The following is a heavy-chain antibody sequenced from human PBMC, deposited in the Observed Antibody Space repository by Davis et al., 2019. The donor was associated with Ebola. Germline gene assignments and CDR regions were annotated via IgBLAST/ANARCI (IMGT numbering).Heavy chain of an antibody. J-gene: IGHJ4*02. D-gene: IGHD2-8*02. V-gene: IGHV3-11*04. CDR2: NSRYGKTI. CDR3: AKSDSIPVV. CDR1: GTFSRDYY. Sequence: GEFLIFSCASSGTFSRDYYMTWIRHASGQGLEWLSHNSRYGKTIYYADSAKGRFTITRDNSKNTLYLQMNSLRAEDTAVYYCAKSDSIPVVWGQGTLVTVSS.